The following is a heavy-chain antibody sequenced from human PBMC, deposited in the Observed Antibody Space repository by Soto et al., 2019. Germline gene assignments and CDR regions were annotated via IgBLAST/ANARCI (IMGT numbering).Heavy chain of an antibody. CDR2: IYNSGST. V-gene: IGHV4-31*03. CDR3: ARTVNTYYYDSSGYYLRYYFDY. CDR1: GGSISSGGYY. J-gene: IGHJ4*02. Sequence: SETLSLTCTVSGGSISSGGYYWSWIRQHPGKGLEWIGYIYNSGSTYYNPSLKSRVTISVDTSKNQFSLKLSSVTAADTAVYYCARTVNTYYYDSSGYYLRYYFDYWGQGTLVTVSS. D-gene: IGHD3-22*01.